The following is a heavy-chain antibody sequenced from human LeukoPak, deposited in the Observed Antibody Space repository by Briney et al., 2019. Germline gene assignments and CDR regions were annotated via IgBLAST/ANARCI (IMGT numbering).Heavy chain of an antibody. J-gene: IGHJ4*02. D-gene: IGHD1-26*01. Sequence: GASVKVSCKASGYTFTSYGISWVRQAPGQGLEWMGWISAYNGNTNYAQKLQGRVTMTIDTSTSTAYMELRSLRSDDTAVYCCARDRGGPWENYFDYWGQGTLVTVSS. CDR3: ARDRGGPWENYFDY. V-gene: IGHV1-18*01. CDR1: GYTFTSYG. CDR2: ISAYNGNT.